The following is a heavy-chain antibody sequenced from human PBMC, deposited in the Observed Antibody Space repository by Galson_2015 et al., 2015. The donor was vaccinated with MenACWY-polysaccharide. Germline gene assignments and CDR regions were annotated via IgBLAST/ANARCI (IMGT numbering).Heavy chain of an antibody. Sequence: SLRLSCAASGFTFSDHYMDWVRQAPGKGLVWVSRISSDGSSTSYAGSVKGRFTISRDNAKNTLHLQMSSLRAEDTAVYYCARVQGGYSNDWHHPYYFDYWGQGTLVTVSS. CDR3: ARVQGGYSNDWHHPYYFDY. J-gene: IGHJ4*02. CDR1: GFTFSDHY. V-gene: IGHV3-74*01. CDR2: ISSDGSST. D-gene: IGHD6-13*01.